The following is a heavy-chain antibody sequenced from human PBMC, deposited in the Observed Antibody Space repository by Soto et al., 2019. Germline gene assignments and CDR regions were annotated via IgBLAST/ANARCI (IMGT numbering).Heavy chain of an antibody. CDR1: GGTFSSYT. D-gene: IGHD4-17*01. J-gene: IGHJ4*02. CDR3: ARAYGDYRFFDY. Sequence: SVKVSCKASGGTFSSYTISWVRQAPGQGLEWMGRIIPILGIANYAQKLQGRVTITADKSTSTAYMELSSLRSEDTAVYYCARAYGDYRFFDYWGQGTLVTVSS. CDR2: IIPILGIA. V-gene: IGHV1-69*02.